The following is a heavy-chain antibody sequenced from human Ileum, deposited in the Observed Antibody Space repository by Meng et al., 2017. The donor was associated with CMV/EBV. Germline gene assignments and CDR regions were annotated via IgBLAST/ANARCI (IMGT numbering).Heavy chain of an antibody. CDR3: ARDVHPRTTVVTPGYFDY. Sequence: FTFCSYAINWVRPAPGKGLEWVAVISNGGSEKYYADSVKGRFTISRDNSKNTLYVQMNSLRPEDTAVYYCARDVHPRTTVVTPGYFDYWGQGTLVTVSS. D-gene: IGHD4-23*01. CDR1: FTFCSYA. V-gene: IGHV3-30-3*01. J-gene: IGHJ4*02. CDR2: ISNGGSEK.